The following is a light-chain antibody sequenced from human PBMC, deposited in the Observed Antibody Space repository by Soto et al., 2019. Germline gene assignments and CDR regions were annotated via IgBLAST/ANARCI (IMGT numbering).Light chain of an antibody. CDR1: QSVSSN. CDR3: QQSKSWSGFT. J-gene: IGKJ3*01. CDR2: GAS. Sequence: EIVMTQSPATLSVSPGERATLSCRASQSVSSNLAWYQKKSCQAPRLLIYGASTRATGIPARFSGNGSGTEFTLTISSLLSEDFAVYYCQQSKSWSGFTFGPGTKVDVK. V-gene: IGKV3-15*01.